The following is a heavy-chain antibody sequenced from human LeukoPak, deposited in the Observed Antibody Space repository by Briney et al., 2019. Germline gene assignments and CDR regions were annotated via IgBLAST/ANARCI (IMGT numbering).Heavy chain of an antibody. V-gene: IGHV1-24*01. CDR1: GYTLTELS. Sequence: ASVTVSCKVSGYTLTELSMHWVRQAPGKGLEWMGGFDPEDGETIYAQKFQGRVTMTEDTSTDTAYMELSSLRSEDTAVYYCATATYSSSWYVDYWGQGTLVTVSS. J-gene: IGHJ4*02. D-gene: IGHD6-13*01. CDR3: ATATYSSSWYVDY. CDR2: FDPEDGET.